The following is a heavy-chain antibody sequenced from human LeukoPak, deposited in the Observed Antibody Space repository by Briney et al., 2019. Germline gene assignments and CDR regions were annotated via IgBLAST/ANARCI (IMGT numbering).Heavy chain of an antibody. V-gene: IGHV1-69*04. Sequence: GASVKVSCKASGGTFSSYAISRVRQAPGQGLEWMGRIIPIFGIANYAQKFQGRVTITADKSTSTAYMELSSLRSEDTAVYYCARDYGDYRRYGMDVWGQGTTVTVSS. J-gene: IGHJ6*02. CDR2: IIPIFGIA. CDR1: GGTFSSYA. CDR3: ARDYGDYRRYGMDV. D-gene: IGHD4-17*01.